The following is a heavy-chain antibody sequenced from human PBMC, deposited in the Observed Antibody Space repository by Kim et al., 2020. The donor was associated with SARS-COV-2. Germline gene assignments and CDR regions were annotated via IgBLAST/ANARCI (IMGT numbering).Heavy chain of an antibody. D-gene: IGHD6-19*01. CDR3: ARAVAGRIEAFDL. V-gene: IGHV3-7*04. Sequence: YYVDSMKGRFTISRENTHNSLYLHVTGLRAEDTAMYYCARAVAGRIEAFDLWGQGSMVTVSS. J-gene: IGHJ3*01.